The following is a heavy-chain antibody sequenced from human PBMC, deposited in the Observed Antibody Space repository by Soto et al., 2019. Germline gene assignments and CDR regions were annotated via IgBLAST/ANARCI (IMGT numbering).Heavy chain of an antibody. V-gene: IGHV1-18*04. D-gene: IGHD2-2*01. Sequence: SVEVSCKASGYPSADFGISWVRQAPGQGLEWMGWVGGNNGASNPAPKVQGRITMTLDTSTGVSYMALRSLRSDDTAIYYCVRDQKYFRVNGNWFDSWGQGTLVTVSS. J-gene: IGHJ5*01. CDR1: GYPSADFG. CDR3: VRDQKYFRVNGNWFDS. CDR2: VGGNNGAS.